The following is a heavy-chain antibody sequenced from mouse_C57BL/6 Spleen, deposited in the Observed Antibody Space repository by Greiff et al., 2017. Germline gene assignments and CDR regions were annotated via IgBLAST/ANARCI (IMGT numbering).Heavy chain of an antibody. Sequence: EVKLVESGGGLVKPGGSLKLSCAASGFTFSDYGMHWVRQAPEQGLEWVAYISSGSSSIYYADTVKGRFTISRDNAKTTLFLQMTSLRSEDTAMSYCARDSSGYGDYFDYWGQGTTLTVSS. D-gene: IGHD3-2*02. V-gene: IGHV5-17*01. CDR1: GFTFSDYG. CDR3: ARDSSGYGDYFDY. J-gene: IGHJ2*01. CDR2: ISSGSSSI.